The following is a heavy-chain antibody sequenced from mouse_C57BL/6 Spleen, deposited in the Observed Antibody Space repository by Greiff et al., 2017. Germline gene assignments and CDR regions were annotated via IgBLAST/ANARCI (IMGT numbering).Heavy chain of an antibody. D-gene: IGHD2-5*01. CDR2: IRNKANNHAT. Sequence: EVKVVESGGGLVQPGGSMKLSCAASGFTFSDAWMDCVRQSPEKGLEWVAEIRNKANNHATYYAESVKGRFTISRDDSKSSVYLQMNSLRAEDTGIYYCTRRGDSNYPDWYFDVWGTGTTVTVSS. CDR1: GFTFSDAW. V-gene: IGHV6-6*01. CDR3: TRRGDSNYPDWYFDV. J-gene: IGHJ1*03.